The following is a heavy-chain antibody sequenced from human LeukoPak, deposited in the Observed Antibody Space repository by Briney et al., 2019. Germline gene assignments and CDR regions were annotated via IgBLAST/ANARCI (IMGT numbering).Heavy chain of an antibody. J-gene: IGHJ4*02. CDR3: ARGGNIDF. Sequence: GGSLRLSCAASGFIFSSYSMNWGRQAPRRGLEWLSYISSGSGTIYYADSVKGRFTISRDNAKNSVYLQMNSLRDEETAVYYCARGGNIDFWGQGTLVTVSS. D-gene: IGHD3-10*01. CDR1: GFIFSSYS. CDR2: ISSGSGTI. V-gene: IGHV3-48*02.